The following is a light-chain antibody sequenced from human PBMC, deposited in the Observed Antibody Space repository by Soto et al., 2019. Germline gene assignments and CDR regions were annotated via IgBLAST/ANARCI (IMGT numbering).Light chain of an antibody. V-gene: IGKV3-20*01. CDR3: QQYGDSLSIT. CDR2: GAY. J-gene: IGKJ5*01. Sequence: ETVLTQSPATLSLSPGERATLSCRASQSISSYLAWYQQKPGQAPRLIIYGAYSRATGIPDRFSGSGSGTDFALSISRLEPEDFAVYYCQQYGDSLSITCGQGTRLEIK. CDR1: QSISSY.